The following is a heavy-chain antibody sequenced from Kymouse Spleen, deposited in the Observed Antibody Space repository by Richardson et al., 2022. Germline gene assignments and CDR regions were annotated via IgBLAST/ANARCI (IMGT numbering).Heavy chain of an antibody. Sequence: EVQLVESGGGLVQPGGSLRLSCAASGFTFSSYSMNWVRQAPGKGLEWVSYISSSSSTIYYADSVKGRFTISRDNAKNSLYLQMNSLRDEDTAVYYCARDGSSGYSSYYYYYGMDVWGQGTTVTVSS. CDR3: ARDGSSGYSSYYYYYGMDV. CDR1: GFTFSSYS. D-gene: IGHD6-13*01,IGHD6-19*01,IGHD6-25*01. V-gene: IGHV3-48*02. CDR2: ISSSSSTI. J-gene: IGHJ6*02.